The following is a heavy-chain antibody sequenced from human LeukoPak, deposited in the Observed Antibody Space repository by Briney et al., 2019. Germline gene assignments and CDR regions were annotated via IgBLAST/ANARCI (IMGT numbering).Heavy chain of an antibody. CDR1: GGSISSGGYY. J-gene: IGHJ3*02. CDR2: IYYSGST. Sequence: PSQTLSLTCTVSGGSISSGGYYWSWIRQHPGKGLEWIGYIYYSGSTYYNPSLKSRVTISVDTSKNQFSLKLSSVTAADKAVYYCARDHIVATIRAFDIWGQGTMVTVSS. CDR3: ARDHIVATIRAFDI. V-gene: IGHV4-31*03. D-gene: IGHD5-12*01.